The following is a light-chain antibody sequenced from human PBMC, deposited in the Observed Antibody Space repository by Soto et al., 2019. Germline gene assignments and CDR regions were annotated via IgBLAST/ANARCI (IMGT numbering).Light chain of an antibody. J-gene: IGKJ1*01. CDR3: QQYNNWPKT. CDR2: GAS. CDR1: QSVSSN. V-gene: IGKV3-15*01. Sequence: EIIITQSPAPPSVSPGGRATLSCRASQSVSSNLAWYQQKPGQAPRLLIYGASTRATGIPARFSGSGSGTEFTLTISSLQSEDFAVYYCQQYNNWPKTFGQGTKVDIK.